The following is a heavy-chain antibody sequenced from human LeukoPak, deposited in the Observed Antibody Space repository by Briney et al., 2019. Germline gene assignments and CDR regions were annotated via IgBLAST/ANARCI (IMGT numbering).Heavy chain of an antibody. CDR2: ISGTGDST. Sequence: PGGSLRLSCVVSGSRFSSYAMNWVRQSPERGLEWVSAISGTGDSTSYADSLKGRFTISRDNSKNTLYLQMNSLRAEDTAVYYCAKDSGLQRFPFDPWGQGTLVTVSS. J-gene: IGHJ5*02. V-gene: IGHV3-23*01. CDR3: AKDSGLQRFPFDP. CDR1: GSRFSSYA. D-gene: IGHD4-4*01.